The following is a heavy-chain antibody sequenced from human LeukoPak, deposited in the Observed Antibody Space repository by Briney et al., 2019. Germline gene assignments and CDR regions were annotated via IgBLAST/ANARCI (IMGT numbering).Heavy chain of an antibody. CDR2: ISGSGGST. J-gene: IGHJ4*02. CDR1: GFTFSSYA. D-gene: IGHD6-19*01. V-gene: IGHV3-23*01. Sequence: PGGSLRLSCVASGFTFSSYAMGWVRQAPGKGLEWVSGISGSGGSTYYADSVKGRFTISRDSSKNTLFLQMNSLRAEDTAVYYCAKETYSSGWYPYFDYWGQGTLVTVSS. CDR3: AKETYSSGWYPYFDY.